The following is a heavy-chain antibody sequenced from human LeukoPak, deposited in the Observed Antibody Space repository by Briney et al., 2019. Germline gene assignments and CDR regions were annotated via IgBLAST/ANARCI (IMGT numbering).Heavy chain of an antibody. CDR2: ISSSSDTI. CDR1: GFTFSSYS. D-gene: IGHD2-15*01. J-gene: IGHJ4*02. V-gene: IGHV3-48*01. Sequence: GGSLRLSCAASGFTFSSYSMNWVRQAPGKGLEWVSYISSSSDTIYYADSVKGRFTISRDNAKRSLYLQMNSLRAEDTAVYYCTRGYYRVDFWGQGTLVTVSS. CDR3: TRGYYRVDF.